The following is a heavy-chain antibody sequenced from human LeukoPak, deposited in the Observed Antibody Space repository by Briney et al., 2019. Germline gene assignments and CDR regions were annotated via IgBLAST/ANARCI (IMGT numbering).Heavy chain of an antibody. CDR3: ARVGPTYSSNYYYYMDV. J-gene: IGHJ6*03. D-gene: IGHD6-19*01. V-gene: IGHV4-61*02. CDR1: DDSISSGSYF. CDR2: IYISGST. Sequence: SQTLSLTCTVSDDSISSGSYFWSWIRQPAGKGLEWIGGIYISGSTGYNPSLKSRVTISVDTSKKQFSLKLTSVTAADTAVYYCARVGPTYSSNYYYYMDVWGKGTTVTVSS.